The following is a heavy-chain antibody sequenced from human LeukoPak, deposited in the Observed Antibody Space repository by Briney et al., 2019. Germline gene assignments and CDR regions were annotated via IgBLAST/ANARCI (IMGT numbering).Heavy chain of an antibody. D-gene: IGHD2-2*01. V-gene: IGHV3-23*01. CDR1: GFTFSSYA. CDR2: ISGSGGST. J-gene: IGHJ4*02. CDR3: AKQRALYCSSTSCYPKYYFDY. Sequence: GGSLRLSCAAAGFTFSSYAMSWVRQAPGKGLEWVSAISGSGGSTYYADSVKGRFTISRDNSKNTLYLQMNSLRAEDTAVYYCAKQRALYCSSTSCYPKYYFDYWGQGTLVTVSS.